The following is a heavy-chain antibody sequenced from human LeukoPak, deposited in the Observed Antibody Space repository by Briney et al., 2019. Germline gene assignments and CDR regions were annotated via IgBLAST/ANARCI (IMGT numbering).Heavy chain of an antibody. V-gene: IGHV1-18*01. CDR1: GYTFTSYD. CDR3: ARAERTAITQDY. CDR2: ISAYNGHT. D-gene: IGHD1-26*01. J-gene: IGHJ4*02. Sequence: ASVTVSCKASGYTFTSYDINWVRQAPGQGLEWMGWISAYNGHTNYAQKFQGRVTMTSDTSTSTAYMELRSLTSDDTALYYCARAERTAITQDYWGQGTLVTVSS.